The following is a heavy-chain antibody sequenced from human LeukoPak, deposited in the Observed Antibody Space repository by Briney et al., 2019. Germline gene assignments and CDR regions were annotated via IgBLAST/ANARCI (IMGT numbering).Heavy chain of an antibody. D-gene: IGHD3-10*01. CDR2: INPNSGGT. Sequence: GASVKVSCKTSGYTFTGDYMHWVRQAPGQGLEWMGWINPNSGGTNYPQKFQGRVTMTRDTSTSTAYMELSRLRSDDTAVCYCASFGVHEDDAFDIWGQGTMVTVSS. CDR3: ASFGVHEDDAFDI. V-gene: IGHV1-2*02. J-gene: IGHJ3*02. CDR1: GYTFTGDY.